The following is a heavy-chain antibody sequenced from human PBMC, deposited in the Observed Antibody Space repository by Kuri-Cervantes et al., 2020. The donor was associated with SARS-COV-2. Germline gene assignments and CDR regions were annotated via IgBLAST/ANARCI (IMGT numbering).Heavy chain of an antibody. CDR2: ISHDGKNK. Sequence: GESLKTSCAASGFNFSRTDMHWVRQAPGKGLEWVAVISHDGKNKKCTDSGKGRFTISRDNSQNTLYLHMKSLRSEDTAIYYCAKDRFGVQDFWGQGTLVTVSS. D-gene: IGHD2-8*01. CDR3: AKDRFGVQDF. V-gene: IGHV3-30*18. CDR1: GFNFSRTD. J-gene: IGHJ4*02.